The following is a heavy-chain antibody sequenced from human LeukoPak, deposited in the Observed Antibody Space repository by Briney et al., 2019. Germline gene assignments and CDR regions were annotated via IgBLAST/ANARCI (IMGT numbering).Heavy chain of an antibody. V-gene: IGHV1-2*02. CDR2: INPNSGGT. J-gene: IGHJ5*02. D-gene: IGHD2-2*01. CDR1: GYTFTGYY. CDR3: ARGSYCSSTSCYNRFDP. Sequence: ASVKVSCKASGYTFTGYYMHWVRQAPGQGLEWMGWINPNSGGTNYAQKFQGGVTMTRDTSISTAYMELSRLRSDDTAVYYCARGSYCSSTSCYNRFDPWGQGTLVTVSS.